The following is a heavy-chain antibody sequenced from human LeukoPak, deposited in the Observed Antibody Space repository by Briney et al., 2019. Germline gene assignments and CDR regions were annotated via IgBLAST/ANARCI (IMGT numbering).Heavy chain of an antibody. V-gene: IGHV1-8*03. CDR2: MNPNSGNT. J-gene: IGHJ3*01. CDR3: ARSGYSPGWNKATDVFVL. CDR1: GYTFHSYD. Sequence: GASVKVSCKASGYTFHSYDINWVRQATGQGLEWMAWMNPNSGNTGYAQKFQGRVTITRDISISTAYMELSSLRSEDTAVYYCARSGYSPGWNKATDVFVLWGKGTGVTFS. D-gene: IGHD1/OR15-1a*01.